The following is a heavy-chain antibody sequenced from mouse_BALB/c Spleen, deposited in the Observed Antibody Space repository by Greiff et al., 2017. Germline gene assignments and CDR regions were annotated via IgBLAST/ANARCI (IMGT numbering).Heavy chain of an antibody. Sequence: EVKLVESGGDLVKPGGSLKLSCAASGFTFSSYGMSWVRQTPDKRLEWVATISSGGSYTYYPDSVKGRFTISRDNAKNTLYLQMSSLKSEDTAMYYCARQDGRDYFDYWGQGTTLTVSS. J-gene: IGHJ2*01. CDR1: GFTFSSYG. D-gene: IGHD1-1*02. V-gene: IGHV5-6*01. CDR3: ARQDGRDYFDY. CDR2: ISSGGSYT.